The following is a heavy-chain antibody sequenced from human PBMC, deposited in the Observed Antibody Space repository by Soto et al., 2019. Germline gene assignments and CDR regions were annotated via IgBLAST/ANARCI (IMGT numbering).Heavy chain of an antibody. CDR2: IIPIFGTA. CDR1: GGTFSSYA. V-gene: IGHV1-69*06. Sequence: QVQLVQSGAEVKKPGSSVKVSCKASGGTFSSYAISWVRQAPGQGLEWMGGIIPIFGTANYAQKFQGRVTITADKSTSTAYMELSSLRSEDTAVYYCARELPHDVDTSMVTALNAFDIWGQGTMVTVSS. CDR3: ARELPHDVDTSMVTALNAFDI. J-gene: IGHJ3*02. D-gene: IGHD5-18*01.